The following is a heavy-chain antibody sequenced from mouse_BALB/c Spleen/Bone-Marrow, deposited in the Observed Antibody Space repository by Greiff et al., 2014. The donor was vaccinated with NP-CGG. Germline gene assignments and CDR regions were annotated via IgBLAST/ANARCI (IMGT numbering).Heavy chain of an antibody. V-gene: IGHV5-17*02. CDR3: ARRGTMITAGPFAY. Sequence: DVMLVESGGGLVQPGGSRKLSCAASGFTFSSFGMHWIRQAPEKGLEWVAYISSGSNTIYYEDTVKGRFTISRDNPKNTLFLQMTSLRSEDTAMYCCARRGTMITAGPFAYWGQGTLVTVSA. CDR1: GFTFSSFG. CDR2: ISSGSNTI. J-gene: IGHJ3*01. D-gene: IGHD2-4*01.